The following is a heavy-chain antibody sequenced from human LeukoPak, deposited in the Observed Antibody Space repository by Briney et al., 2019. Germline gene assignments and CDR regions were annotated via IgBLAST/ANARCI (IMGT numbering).Heavy chain of an antibody. J-gene: IGHJ3*02. CDR3: TSHTGTDAAFRPFHI. D-gene: IGHD3-10*01. CDR1: GFTFNNAW. V-gene: IGHV3-15*01. Sequence: GGSLRLSCAASGFTFNNAWMTWVRQAPGKGLEWVGRIKSKSDGGTTDYAAPVKGRFTISRDDSKNTLYLQMNSLRAEDTAVYYCTSHTGTDAAFRPFHIWGQGTMVTVSS. CDR2: IKSKSDGGTT.